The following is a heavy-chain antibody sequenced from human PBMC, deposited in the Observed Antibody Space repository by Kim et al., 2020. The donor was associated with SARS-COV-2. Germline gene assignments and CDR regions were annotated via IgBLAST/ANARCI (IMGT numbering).Heavy chain of an antibody. D-gene: IGHD4-17*01. CDR1: GFTFNNYA. J-gene: IGHJ4*02. CDR3: AKDRSEYDDSH. CDR2: IYSGGTTT. Sequence: GGSLRLSCAASGFTFNNYAMSWVRQAPGQGLEWVSVIYSGGTTTYYGDFVMGRFTITRDDSKNTLYLQMNSLRAEDTAIYYCAKDRSEYDDSHWDQGTRV. V-gene: IGHV3-23*03.